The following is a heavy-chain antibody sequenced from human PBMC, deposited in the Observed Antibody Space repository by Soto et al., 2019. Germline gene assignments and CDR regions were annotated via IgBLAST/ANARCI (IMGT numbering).Heavy chain of an antibody. D-gene: IGHD6-13*01. Sequence: EVQLVESGGGLVQPGRSLRLSCAASGFTFDDYAMHWVRQVPGKGLEWVSGINWNSGSIGYGDSVKGRFAISRDNAKNSLHLQMNSLSAEDTAFYYCVKDESINWYSGHLSHWGQGTLVTVSS. CDR3: VKDESINWYSGHLSH. J-gene: IGHJ1*01. CDR1: GFTFDDYA. V-gene: IGHV3-9*01. CDR2: INWNSGSI.